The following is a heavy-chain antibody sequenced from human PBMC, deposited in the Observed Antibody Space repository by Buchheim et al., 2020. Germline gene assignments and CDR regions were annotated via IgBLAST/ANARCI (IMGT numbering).Heavy chain of an antibody. CDR1: GFTFSSYA. V-gene: IGHV3-23*01. D-gene: IGHD5-18*01. Sequence: EVQLLESGGGLVQPGGSLRLSCAASGFTFSSYAMSWVRQAPGKGLEWVSAISGSGGSTYYADSVKGRFIFCSDNSKNTLYLQMNRLRAEDTAVYYCAKERGIQLWPNWFDPWGQGTL. J-gene: IGHJ5*02. CDR3: AKERGIQLWPNWFDP. CDR2: ISGSGGST.